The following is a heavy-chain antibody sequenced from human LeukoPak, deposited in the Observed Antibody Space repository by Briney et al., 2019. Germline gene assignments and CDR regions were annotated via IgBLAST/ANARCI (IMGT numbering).Heavy chain of an antibody. V-gene: IGHV3-21*01. CDR3: ARDGSGYHFDY. CDR1: EFTFSTYS. J-gene: IGHJ4*02. D-gene: IGHD3-22*01. Sequence: GGSLRLSCAASEFTFSTYSMNWVRQAPGKGLEWVSSISSGSTYIYYADSVKGRFTISRDNAKNSLYLQMNSLRAEDTAVYYCARDGSGYHFDYWGQGTLVTVSS. CDR2: ISSGSTYI.